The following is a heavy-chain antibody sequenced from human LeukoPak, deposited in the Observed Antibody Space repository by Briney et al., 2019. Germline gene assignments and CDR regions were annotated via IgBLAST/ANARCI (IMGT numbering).Heavy chain of an antibody. CDR3: ARWNYWGRGAFDF. V-gene: IGHV4-39*07. J-gene: IGHJ3*01. Sequence: SETLSLTCTVSGGSISSSSYYWGWIRQPPGKGLEWIGSIYHSGTTYYNPSLKTRVTITLNTSKNQFSLRLSSVTAADTAVCYCARWNYWGRGAFDFWGQGTMVTVSS. D-gene: IGHD1-7*01. CDR1: GGSISSSSYY. CDR2: IYHSGTT.